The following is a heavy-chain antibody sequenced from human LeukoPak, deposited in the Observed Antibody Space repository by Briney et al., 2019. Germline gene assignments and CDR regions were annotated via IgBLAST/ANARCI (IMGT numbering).Heavy chain of an antibody. CDR2: IKQDGSEK. CDR1: GFTFSSYW. CDR3: ARARRLYSSSWFGD. J-gene: IGHJ4*02. Sequence: GGSLRLSCAASGFTFSSYWMSWVRQGPGKGLEWVAKIKQDGSEKYYVDSVKGRFTISRDNAKSSLYLQMNSLRAEDTAVYYCARARRLYSSSWFGDWGQGTLVTVSS. D-gene: IGHD6-13*01. V-gene: IGHV3-7*01.